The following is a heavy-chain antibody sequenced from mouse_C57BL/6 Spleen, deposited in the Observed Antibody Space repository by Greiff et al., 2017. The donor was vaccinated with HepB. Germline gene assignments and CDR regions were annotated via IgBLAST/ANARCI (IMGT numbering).Heavy chain of an antibody. CDR3: ARHGEVVARYFDV. J-gene: IGHJ1*03. CDR1: GFTFSSYG. D-gene: IGHD1-1*01. CDR2: ISSGGSYT. V-gene: IGHV5-6*01. Sequence: EVQRVESGGDLVKPGGSLKLSCAASGFTFSSYGMSWVRQTPDKRLEWVATISSGGSYTYYPDSVKGRFTISRDNAKNTLYLQMSSLKSEDTAMYYCARHGEVVARYFDVWGTGTTVTVSS.